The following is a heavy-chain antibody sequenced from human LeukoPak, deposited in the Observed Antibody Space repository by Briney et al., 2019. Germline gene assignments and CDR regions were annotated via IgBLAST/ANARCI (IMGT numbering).Heavy chain of an antibody. D-gene: IGHD3-10*01. V-gene: IGHV4-59*01. J-gene: IGHJ6*03. CDR3: AGFGATRRGSGWYYYYMDV. CDR1: GGSINNYY. Sequence: SETLSLTCTVSGGSINNYYWSWVRQPPGQGLEWIGYIYYTGSTKYNPSLKSRVTISVDTSKNRFSLELNSVTAADAAVYFCAGFGATRRGSGWYYYYMDVWGKGTTVTVSS. CDR2: IYYTGST.